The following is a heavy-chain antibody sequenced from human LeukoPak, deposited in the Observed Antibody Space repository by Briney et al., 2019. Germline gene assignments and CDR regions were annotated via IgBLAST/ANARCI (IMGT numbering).Heavy chain of an antibody. D-gene: IGHD3-10*01. CDR1: GYTFTGYY. J-gene: IGHJ4*02. Sequence: SVKVSCKASGYTFTGYYMHWVRQAPGQGLEWMGRIIPILGIANYAQKFQGRVTITADKSTSTAYMELSSLRSEDTAVYYCARGPITMVRGAGGRIDYWGQGTLVTVSS. CDR3: ARGPITMVRGAGGRIDY. V-gene: IGHV1-69*04. CDR2: IIPILGIA.